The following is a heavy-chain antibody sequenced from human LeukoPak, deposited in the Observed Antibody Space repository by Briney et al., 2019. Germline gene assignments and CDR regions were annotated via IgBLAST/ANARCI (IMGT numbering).Heavy chain of an antibody. CDR2: IKQDGSEK. D-gene: IGHD3-10*01. CDR3: ARDSLGMYYYGSGALDY. J-gene: IGHJ4*02. Sequence: PGGSLRLSCAASGFTFRSYWMSWVRQAPGKGLEWVANIKQDGSEKYYVDSVKGRFTISRDNAKNSLYLQMNSLRAEDTAVYYCARDSLGMYYYGSGALDYWGQGTLVTVSS. V-gene: IGHV3-7*01. CDR1: GFTFRSYW.